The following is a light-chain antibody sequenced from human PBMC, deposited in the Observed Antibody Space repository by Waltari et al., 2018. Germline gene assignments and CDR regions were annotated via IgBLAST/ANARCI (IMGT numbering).Light chain of an antibody. J-gene: IGKJ1*01. CDR2: GAS. Sequence: EIVLTQFPGTLSLSPGERATLSCRASQSVSSGWLAWFQQKPGQAPRLLIYGASRRARGIPDRFRGSGSGTDFTLTISRVDPEDFALYFCRQYGSSPRTFGQGTKVEI. CDR3: RQYGSSPRT. V-gene: IGKV3-20*01. CDR1: QSVSSGW.